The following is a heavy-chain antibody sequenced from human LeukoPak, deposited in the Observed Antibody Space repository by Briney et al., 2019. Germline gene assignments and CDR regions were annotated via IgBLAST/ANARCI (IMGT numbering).Heavy chain of an antibody. V-gene: IGHV3-30*03. CDR3: ASERGSDDDY. J-gene: IGHJ4*02. Sequence: WGSLKLSCEASGYTFSSYGMRWVRQAPGQGLEWMGVISYYRSNKYYADSVKGRFTISRDNSKNTLYVQMNSLRAEDTAVYYCASERGSDDDYWGQGTLVTVSS. CDR2: ISYYRSNK. D-gene: IGHD3-16*01. CDR1: GYTFSSYG.